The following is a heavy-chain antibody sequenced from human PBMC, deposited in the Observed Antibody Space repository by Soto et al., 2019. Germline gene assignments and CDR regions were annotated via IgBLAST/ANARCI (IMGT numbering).Heavy chain of an antibody. J-gene: IGHJ4*02. D-gene: IGHD6-6*01. Sequence: QVQLVESGGGVVQPGRSLRLSCAASGFTFSSYGMHWVRQAPGKGLEWVAVISYDGSNKYYADSVKSRFTISRDNSKNTLYLQMNSLRAEDTAVYYCAKAGVDSSSSPHPCDYRGQGTLVTVSS. CDR2: ISYDGSNK. CDR3: AKAGVDSSSSPHPCDY. CDR1: GFTFSSYG. V-gene: IGHV3-30*18.